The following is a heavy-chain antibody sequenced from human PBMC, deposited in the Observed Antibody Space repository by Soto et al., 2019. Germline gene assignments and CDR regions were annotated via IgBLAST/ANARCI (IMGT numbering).Heavy chain of an antibody. J-gene: IGHJ6*03. CDR3: ARLFLEWLPDYYYYYMDV. CDR2: MNPNSGNT. V-gene: IGHV1-8*01. D-gene: IGHD3-3*01. CDR1: GYTFTSYD. Sequence: DSVKVSCKAAGYTFTSYDINWVRQATGQGIEWMGCMNPNSGNTGYAQQFQGRVTMTRNTSISTAYMELSSLRSEDTAVYYCARLFLEWLPDYYYYYMDVWGKGTTVTVS.